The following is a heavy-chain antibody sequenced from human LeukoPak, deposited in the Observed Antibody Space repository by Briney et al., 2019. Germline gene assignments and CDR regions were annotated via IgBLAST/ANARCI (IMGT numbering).Heavy chain of an antibody. V-gene: IGHV3-23*01. CDR3: AKDKSSSSGFYRY. CDR1: GFTFSSYA. Sequence: GGSLRLSCAASGFTFSSYAMSWVRQAPGKGLEWVSVIGGSGGTTYYADSVKGRFTISRDNSKNTLYLQMNSLRAEDTALYYCAKDKSSSSGFYRYWGQGTLVTVSS. CDR2: IGGSGGTT. D-gene: IGHD3-22*01. J-gene: IGHJ4*02.